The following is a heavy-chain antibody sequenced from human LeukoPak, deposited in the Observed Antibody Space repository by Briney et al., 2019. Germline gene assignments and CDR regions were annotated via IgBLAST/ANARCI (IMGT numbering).Heavy chain of an antibody. J-gene: IGHJ4*02. V-gene: IGHV1-8*01. CDR3: ARGSSSWLMDNFDY. D-gene: IGHD6-13*01. CDR1: GYTFTSCD. CDR2: MNPNSGNT. Sequence: ASVKVSCKASGYTFTSCDINWVRQATGQGLEWMGWMNPNSGNTGYAQKFQGRVTMTRNTSISTAYMELSSLRSEDTAVYYCARGSSSWLMDNFDYWGQGTLVTVSS.